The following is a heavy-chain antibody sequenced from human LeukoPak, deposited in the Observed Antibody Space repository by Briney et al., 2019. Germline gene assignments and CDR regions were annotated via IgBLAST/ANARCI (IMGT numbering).Heavy chain of an antibody. CDR3: ARDGARRPIFGGGINWFDP. CDR2: FDPEDGET. CDR1: GYTLTELS. V-gene: IGHV1-24*01. D-gene: IGHD3-3*01. Sequence: ASVKVSCKVSGYTLTELSMHWVRQAPGKGLEWMGGFDPEDGETIYAQKFQGRVTMTEDTSTDTAYMELSSLRSEDTAVYYCARDGARRPIFGGGINWFDPWGQGTLVTVSS. J-gene: IGHJ5*02.